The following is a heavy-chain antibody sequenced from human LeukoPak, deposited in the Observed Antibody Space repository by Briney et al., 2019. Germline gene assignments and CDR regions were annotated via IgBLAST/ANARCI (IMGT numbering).Heavy chain of an antibody. Sequence: SETLSLTCAVYGGSSSTFYWSWVRQPPGKGLEWIGEVTHRGSTNYNPSLKGRVTISLDTSKNQFSLKLTSVSAADTAVYYCAPIDGGYSDFAYWSQGTLVTVSS. D-gene: IGHD4-17*01. CDR1: GGSSSTFY. CDR3: APIDGGYSDFAY. V-gene: IGHV4-34*01. CDR2: VTHRGST. J-gene: IGHJ4*02.